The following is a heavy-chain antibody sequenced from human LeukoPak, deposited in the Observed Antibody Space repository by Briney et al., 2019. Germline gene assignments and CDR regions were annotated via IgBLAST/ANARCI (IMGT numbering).Heavy chain of an antibody. CDR3: AKDFTANYDFWSGYPH. Sequence: GGSLRLSCAASGFTFSNYAMSWVRQAPRKGLDWVSAISGSGGSTYYADSVKGRFTISRDNSKNTLYLQMNSLRAEDTAVYYCAKDFTANYDFWSGYPHWGQGTLVTVSS. V-gene: IGHV3-23*01. CDR2: ISGSGGST. CDR1: GFTFSNYA. D-gene: IGHD3-3*01. J-gene: IGHJ4*02.